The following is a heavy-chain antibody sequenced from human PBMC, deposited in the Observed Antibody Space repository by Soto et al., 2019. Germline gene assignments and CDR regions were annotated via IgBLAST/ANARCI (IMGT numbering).Heavy chain of an antibody. V-gene: IGHV3-11*06. CDR3: ARDSHPANWFDP. Sequence: QVQLVESGGGLVKPGGSLRLSCAASGFTFSDYYMSWIRQAPGKGLEWVSYISSSSSYTNYADSVKGRFTISRDNAKNSLYLRMNSLRAEDTAVYYCARDSHPANWFDPWGQGTLVTVSS. CDR2: ISSSSSYT. CDR1: GFTFSDYY. J-gene: IGHJ5*02. D-gene: IGHD2-2*01.